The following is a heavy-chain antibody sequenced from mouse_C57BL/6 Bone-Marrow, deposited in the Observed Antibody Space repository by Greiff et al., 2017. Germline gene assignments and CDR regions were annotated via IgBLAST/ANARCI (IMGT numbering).Heavy chain of an antibody. V-gene: IGHV5-6*01. CDR1: GFTFSSYG. CDR2: ISSGGSYT. D-gene: IGHD1-1*01. Sequence: EVHLVESGGDLVKPGGSLKLSCAASGFTFSSYGMSWVRQTPDQRLEWVATISSGGSYTYYPDSVKGRFTISRDNAKNTLYLQMSSLKSEDTAMXYCARLLLKLDYWGQGTSVTVSS. CDR3: ARLLLKLDY. J-gene: IGHJ4*01.